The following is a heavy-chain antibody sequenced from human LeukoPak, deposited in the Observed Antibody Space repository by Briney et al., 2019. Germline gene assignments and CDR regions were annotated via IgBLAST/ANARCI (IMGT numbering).Heavy chain of an antibody. Sequence: GASVKVSCKASGYTFTSYYMHWVRQAPGQGLEWKGIINPSGGSTSYAQKFQGRVTITTDESTSTAYMELSSLRSEDTAVYYCARVPLAAAGPPWFDPWGQGTLVTVSS. V-gene: IGHV1-46*01. J-gene: IGHJ5*02. D-gene: IGHD6-13*01. CDR1: GYTFTSYY. CDR2: INPSGGST. CDR3: ARVPLAAAGPPWFDP.